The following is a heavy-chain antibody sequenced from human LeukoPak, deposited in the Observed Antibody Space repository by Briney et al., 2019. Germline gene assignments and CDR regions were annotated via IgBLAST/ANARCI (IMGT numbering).Heavy chain of an antibody. CDR1: GGSISSSSYY. J-gene: IGHJ4*02. V-gene: IGHV3-7*01. CDR2: IKHDGSEK. D-gene: IGHD1-26*01. Sequence: PSETLSLTCTVSGGSISSSSYYWGWIRQPPGKRLEWVANIKHDGSEKYYVDSVKGRFTISRDNAQNSLYLQMSSLRAEDTAVYYCARYTFLGGGYYNYYFDYWGQGILIPVSS. CDR3: ARYTFLGGGYYNYYFDY.